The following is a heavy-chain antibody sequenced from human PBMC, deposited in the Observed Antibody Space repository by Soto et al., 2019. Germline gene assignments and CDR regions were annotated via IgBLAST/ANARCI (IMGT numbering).Heavy chain of an antibody. D-gene: IGHD2-8*01. CDR1: GYTFTRYG. CDR2: ISGYNGDT. CDR3: AKNGQPPYYYYGMDV. Sequence: VKVSCKASGYTFTRYGISWVRQAPGQGLEWMGWISGYNGDTKYAQKFQGRVTMTVDTSTTTAYMELRSLTSDDRAVYYCAKNGQPPYYYYGMDVWGQGTTVTVSS. V-gene: IGHV1-18*01. J-gene: IGHJ6*02.